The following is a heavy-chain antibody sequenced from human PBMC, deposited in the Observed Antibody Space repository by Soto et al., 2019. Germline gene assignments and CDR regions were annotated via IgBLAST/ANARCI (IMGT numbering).Heavy chain of an antibody. D-gene: IGHD2-8*01. CDR2: ISGYNGVA. CDR3: AKNGQPPYYYYGLDV. CDR1: GYTFTRYG. Sequence: ASVKVSCKASGYTFTRYGISWVRQAPGQGLEWMGWISGYNGVANYAQRFQGRVSMTIDTSTTTAYMELRTLTPDDTAVYYCAKNGQPPYYYYGLDVWGQGTTVTVSS. J-gene: IGHJ6*02. V-gene: IGHV1-18*01.